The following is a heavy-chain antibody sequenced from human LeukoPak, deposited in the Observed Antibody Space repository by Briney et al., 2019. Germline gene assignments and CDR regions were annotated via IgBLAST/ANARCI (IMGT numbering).Heavy chain of an antibody. J-gene: IGHJ5*02. Sequence: ASVKVSCKASGYTFTSYDINWVRQATGQGLEWMGWMNPNSGNTGYAQKFQGRVTMTRNTSISTAYMELSSLRSEDTAVYYCARAYCSGGSCHLYNWFDPWGQGTLVTVSS. V-gene: IGHV1-8*01. CDR1: GYTFTSYD. CDR2: MNPNSGNT. CDR3: ARAYCSGGSCHLYNWFDP. D-gene: IGHD2-15*01.